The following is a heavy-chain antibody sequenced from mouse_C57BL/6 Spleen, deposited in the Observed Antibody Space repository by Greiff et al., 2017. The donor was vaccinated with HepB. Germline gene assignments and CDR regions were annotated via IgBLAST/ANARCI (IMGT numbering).Heavy chain of an antibody. CDR1: GFTFTDYY. CDR3: ARSRYYYGSYYAMDY. V-gene: IGHV7-3*01. D-gene: IGHD1-1*01. CDR2: IRNKANGYTT. J-gene: IGHJ4*01. Sequence: EVMLVESGGGLVQPGGSLSLSCAASGFTFTDYYMSWVRQPPGKALEWLGFIRNKANGYTTEYSASVKGRFTISRDNSQSILYLQMNALRAEDSATYYCARSRYYYGSYYAMDYWGQGTSVTVSS.